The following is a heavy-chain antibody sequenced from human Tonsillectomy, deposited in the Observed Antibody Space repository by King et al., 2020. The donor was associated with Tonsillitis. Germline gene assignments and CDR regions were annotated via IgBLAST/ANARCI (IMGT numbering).Heavy chain of an antibody. Sequence: QLVQSGAEVKKPGESLKISCKGSGYSFTSYWIGWVRQMPGKGLEWMGIIYPGDSDTRYSPSFQGQVTISADKSISTAYLQWSSLKASDPAMYYCATHQGYSYANDAFDIWGQGTMVTVSS. CDR1: GYSFTSYW. J-gene: IGHJ3*02. CDR2: IYPGDSDT. CDR3: ATHQGYSYANDAFDI. D-gene: IGHD5-18*01. V-gene: IGHV5-51*01.